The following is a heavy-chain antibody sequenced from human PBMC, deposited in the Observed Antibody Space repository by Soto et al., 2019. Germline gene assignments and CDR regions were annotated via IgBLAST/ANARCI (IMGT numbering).Heavy chain of an antibody. CDR3: ARRRYWGVDCYDKFYYGMDG. CDR1: GSTFSSYT. J-gene: IGHJ6*02. Sequence: QVQLVQSGAEVRKPGSSVEVSCMASGSTFSSYTVNWVRQAPGQGLEWMGRIIPVLGVTHYARRFQGRVTITADRSRKTAYMELASLTSEDTAVYYYARRRYWGVDCYDKFYYGMDGWGQGTTVTVSS. V-gene: IGHV1-69*02. D-gene: IGHD2-21*02. CDR2: IIPVLGVT.